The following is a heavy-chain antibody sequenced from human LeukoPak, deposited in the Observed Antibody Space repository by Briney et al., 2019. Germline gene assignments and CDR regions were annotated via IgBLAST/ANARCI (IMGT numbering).Heavy chain of an antibody. J-gene: IGHJ5*02. Sequence: SETLSLTCAVYGGSFSGYYWSWIRQPPGKGLEWIGEINHSGSTNYNPSLKSRVTISVDTSKNQFSLKLSSVTAADTAVYYCAGHHIVVVPAAIFCWFDPWGQGTLVTVSS. CDR3: AGHHIVVVPAAIFCWFDP. CDR1: GGSFSGYY. CDR2: INHSGST. D-gene: IGHD2-2*01. V-gene: IGHV4-34*01.